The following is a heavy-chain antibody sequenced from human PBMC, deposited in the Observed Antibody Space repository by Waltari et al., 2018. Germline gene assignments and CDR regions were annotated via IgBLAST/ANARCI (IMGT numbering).Heavy chain of an antibody. V-gene: IGHV4-39*07. CDR2: IYYSGST. CDR1: GGSISSSSYY. J-gene: IGHJ4*02. CDR3: ARSSGGSSWANYFDY. Sequence: QLQLQESGPGLVKPSETLSLPCTVSGGSISSSSYYWGWIRQPPGKGLEWIGRIYYSGSTYYNPSLKSRVTISVDTSKNQFSLKLSSVTAADTAVYYCARSSGGSSWANYFDYWGQGTLVTVSS. D-gene: IGHD6-13*01.